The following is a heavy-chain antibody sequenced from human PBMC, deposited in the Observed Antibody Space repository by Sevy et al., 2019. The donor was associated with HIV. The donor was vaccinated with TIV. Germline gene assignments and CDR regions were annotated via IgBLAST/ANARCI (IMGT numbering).Heavy chain of an antibody. CDR3: ALERLSSNVAEYFQN. Sequence: GGSLRLSCAASGFTFDDYAMHWVRQAPGKGLEWVSGISWNSGSIGYADSVKGRFTISRDNAKNYLYLQMNSLRAEDTAVYCCALERLSSNVAEYFQNWGQGTLVTVSS. CDR1: GFTFDDYA. CDR2: ISWNSGSI. V-gene: IGHV3-9*01. J-gene: IGHJ1*01. D-gene: IGHD1-1*01.